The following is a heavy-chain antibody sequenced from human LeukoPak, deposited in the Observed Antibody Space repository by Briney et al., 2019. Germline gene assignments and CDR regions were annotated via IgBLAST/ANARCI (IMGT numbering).Heavy chain of an antibody. D-gene: IGHD6-13*01. CDR1: GYTFTSYA. CDR2: INAGNGNT. CDR3: ARGGAAGDAFDI. J-gene: IGHJ3*02. V-gene: IGHV1-3*01. Sequence: ASVKVSCKASGYTFTSYAMHWVRQAPGQRLEWMGWINAGNGNTRYSQKFQGRVTITRDTSASTAYMELSSLRSEDTAVYYCARGGAAGDAFDIWGQGTMVTVSS.